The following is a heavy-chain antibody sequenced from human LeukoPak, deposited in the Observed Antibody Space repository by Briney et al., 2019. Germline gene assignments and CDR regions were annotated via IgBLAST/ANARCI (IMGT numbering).Heavy chain of an antibody. Sequence: GGSLRLSCVASGFTFSSYGMHWVRQAPGKGLEWVAVISYDGSNKYYADSVKGRFTISRDNSMNTLYLQMNSLRAEDTAVYYCAKGGATLVRGVIDYWGQGTLVTVSS. CDR3: AKGGATLVRGVIDY. J-gene: IGHJ4*02. D-gene: IGHD3-10*01. CDR1: GFTFSSYG. CDR2: ISYDGSNK. V-gene: IGHV3-30*18.